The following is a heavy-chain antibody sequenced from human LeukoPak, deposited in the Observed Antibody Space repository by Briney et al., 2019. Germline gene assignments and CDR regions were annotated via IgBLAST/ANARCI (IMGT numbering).Heavy chain of an antibody. CDR1: GFTFSTYT. J-gene: IGHJ5*02. Sequence: GGSLRLSCAASGFTFSTYTMNWVRQAPGKGLEWVSAISGSGGSTYYADSVKGRFTISRDNSKNTLYLQMNSLRAEDTAVYYCAKAVQLSRDSGWYGFRTWFGPWGQGTLVTVSS. D-gene: IGHD6-19*01. CDR3: AKAVQLSRDSGWYGFRTWFGP. V-gene: IGHV3-23*01. CDR2: ISGSGGST.